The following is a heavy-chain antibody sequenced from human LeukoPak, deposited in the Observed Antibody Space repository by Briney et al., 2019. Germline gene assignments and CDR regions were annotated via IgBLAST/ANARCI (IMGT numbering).Heavy chain of an antibody. CDR3: AKVYRGVWYFAL. D-gene: IGHD5-18*01. CDR1: GFTFDDYA. CDR2: ITGDGGIT. J-gene: IGHJ2*01. Sequence: PGGSLRLSCAASGFTFDDYAMHWVRQAPGKGLEWVSLITGDGGITYYADSVKGRFTISRDNSKNSLYLQMNGLRTEDTALYYCAKVYRGVWYFALWGRGSLVTVSS. V-gene: IGHV3-43*02.